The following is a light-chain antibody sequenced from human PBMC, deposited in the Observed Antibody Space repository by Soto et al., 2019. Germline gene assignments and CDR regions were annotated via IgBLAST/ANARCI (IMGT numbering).Light chain of an antibody. V-gene: IGKV3-20*01. CDR1: QSVSSSY. Sequence: EIVLTQSPGTLSLSPGERATLSCRASQSVSSSYLAWYQQKPGQAPRLLIYGASSRATDIPDRFSGSGSGTDFTLTISRLEPEDFAVYYCQQYDSSPLTFGGGTKVDSK. J-gene: IGKJ4*01. CDR2: GAS. CDR3: QQYDSSPLT.